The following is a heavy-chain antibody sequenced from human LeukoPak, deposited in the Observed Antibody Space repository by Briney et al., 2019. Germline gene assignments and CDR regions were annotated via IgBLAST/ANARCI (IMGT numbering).Heavy chain of an antibody. J-gene: IGHJ4*02. CDR2: IGYSGANT. V-gene: IGHV3-30*02. D-gene: IGHD2-8*01. CDR3: AGDLNGKFYIAY. CDR1: GFTFSTFG. Sequence: GGSLRLSCAASGFTFSTFGMHWVRQAPGEGLGWVAYIGYSGANTYYADSVKGRFTISRDDSKNTVHLQMNSLRAADTALYSCAGDLNGKFYIAYWGQGTLVTVSS.